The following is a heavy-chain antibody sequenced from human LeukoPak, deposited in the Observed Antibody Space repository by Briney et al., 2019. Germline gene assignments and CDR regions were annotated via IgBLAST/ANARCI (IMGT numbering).Heavy chain of an antibody. Sequence: GSLRLSCTASGFTFGDYAMSWIRQPPGKGLEWIGEINHSGSTDYNASLKSRITISVDTSKNQFSLKLSSVTAADTAVYYCARDMWEGYWGQGTLVTVSS. J-gene: IGHJ4*02. V-gene: IGHV4-34*01. CDR3: ARDMWEGY. CDR1: GFTFGDYA. CDR2: INHSGST. D-gene: IGHD1-26*01.